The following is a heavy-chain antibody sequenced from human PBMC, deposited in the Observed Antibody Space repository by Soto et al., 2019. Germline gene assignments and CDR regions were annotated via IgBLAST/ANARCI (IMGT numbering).Heavy chain of an antibody. Sequence: AASVKVSCKASGYTFTSYAMHWVRQAPGQRLEWMGWINAANGNTRYSQKFQGRVTISRDTSASTAYMELSSLRSEDTAVYYCARAGTYYYDSSGYFLDYWGQGTLVTVSS. D-gene: IGHD3-22*01. CDR2: INAANGNT. J-gene: IGHJ4*02. CDR3: ARAGTYYYDSSGYFLDY. V-gene: IGHV1-3*01. CDR1: GYTFTSYA.